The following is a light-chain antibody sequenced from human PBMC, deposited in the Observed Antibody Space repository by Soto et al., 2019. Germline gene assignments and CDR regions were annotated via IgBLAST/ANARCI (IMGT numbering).Light chain of an antibody. CDR1: RSVDTD. CDR3: QQYNNWSAIT. Sequence: EILMTQSPATLSVSPGDSATLSCRASRSVDTDLAWYQQKPGQAPRLLVFDASTRATGVPARFSGSGSGTEFTLTISSLQSEDFAVYYCQQYNNWSAITFGQGTRLEIK. V-gene: IGKV3-15*01. J-gene: IGKJ5*01. CDR2: DAS.